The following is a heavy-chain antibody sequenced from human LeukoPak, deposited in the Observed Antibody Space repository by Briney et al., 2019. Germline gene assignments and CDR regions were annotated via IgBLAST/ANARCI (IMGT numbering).Heavy chain of an antibody. Sequence: SQTLSLTCTVSGGSISSGSYYWSWIRQPAGKGLEWIGRIYTSGSTNYNPSLKSRVTISVDTSKNQFSLKLSSVTAADTAMYYCAREGHGDYWGQGTLVTVSS. CDR1: GGSISSGSYY. CDR2: IYTSGST. CDR3: AREGHGDY. J-gene: IGHJ4*02. V-gene: IGHV4-61*02.